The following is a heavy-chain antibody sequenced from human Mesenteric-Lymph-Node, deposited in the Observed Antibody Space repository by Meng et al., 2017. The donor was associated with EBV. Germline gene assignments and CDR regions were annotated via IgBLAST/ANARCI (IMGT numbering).Heavy chain of an antibody. V-gene: IGHV4-34*01. Sequence: VALQQWGAGLLQPSGTLSLTCGVSGGSFGGYFWSWIRQPPGKGLEWIGEINRVGSTNYNPSLKSRLTMSVDTSKNHFSLKLTSVTAADTAVYYCVRCGAVTLVQGGPDHWGQGTLVTVSS. CDR1: GGSFGGYF. D-gene: IGHD3-10*01. CDR3: VRCGAVTLVQGGPDH. J-gene: IGHJ4*02. CDR2: INRVGST.